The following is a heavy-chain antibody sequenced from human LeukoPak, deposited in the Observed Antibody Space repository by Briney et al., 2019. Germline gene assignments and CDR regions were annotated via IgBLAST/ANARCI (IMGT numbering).Heavy chain of an antibody. CDR3: AKSIVGVTTADY. J-gene: IGHJ4*02. CDR1: GFTFSSYA. Sequence: GGSLRLSCAASGFTFSSYAMSWVRQAPGKGLEWVSGISGSGGSTYYADSVKGRFTISRDNSKNTLYLQMNSLRAEDTAVYYCAKSIVGVTTADYWGQGTLVTVSS. CDR2: ISGSGGST. V-gene: IGHV3-23*01. D-gene: IGHD1-26*01.